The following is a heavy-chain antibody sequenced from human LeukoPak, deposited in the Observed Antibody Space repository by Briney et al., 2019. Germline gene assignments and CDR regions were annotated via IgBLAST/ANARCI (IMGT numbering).Heavy chain of an antibody. J-gene: IGHJ1*01. CDR3: ARHFGSPSPGVQH. CDR1: GFSFTTYW. V-gene: IGHV5-51*01. CDR2: IYPGDSVT. D-gene: IGHD3-3*01. Sequence: GASLKISCQTSGFSFTTYWIGWVRQMSGKGLEWMGIIYPGDSVTRYSPSFQGQVTISADKSVRTAYLQWSTLKTSDTAVYYCARHFGSPSPGVQHWGQGTPVIVSS.